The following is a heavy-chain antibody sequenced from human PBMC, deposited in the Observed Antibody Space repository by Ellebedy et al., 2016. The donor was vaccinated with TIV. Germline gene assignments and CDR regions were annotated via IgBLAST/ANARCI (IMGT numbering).Heavy chain of an antibody. D-gene: IGHD3-22*01. CDR3: ARGRRYYDSSGYYYSRGGYFDY. Sequence: SETLSLTCDVYGGSFSGYYWSWIRQPQGRGLEWNGEINHSGSTNYNQSLKSRVTISVDTSKNQFSLKLISVSAADTAVYYCARGRRYYDSSGYYYSRGGYFDYWGQGTLVTVSS. CDR1: GGSFSGYY. J-gene: IGHJ4*02. CDR2: INHSGST. V-gene: IGHV4-34*01.